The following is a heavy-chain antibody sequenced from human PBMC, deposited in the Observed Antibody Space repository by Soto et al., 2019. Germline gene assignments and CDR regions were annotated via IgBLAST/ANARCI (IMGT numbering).Heavy chain of an antibody. Sequence: GPTLVNPTQTLPLTCPFSGFSLTTSRAGVGWIRQPPGNALEWPALMYWNYVKRCSTSLKSILAITKDTSKKHVVLTMTTMDPVDTATYYCALSAISRSPWFGFDQWGQGTLVTVSS. CDR1: GFSLTTSRAG. CDR2: MYWNYVK. CDR3: ALSAISRSPWFGFDQ. J-gene: IGHJ4*02. V-gene: IGHV2-5*01. D-gene: IGHD3-10*01.